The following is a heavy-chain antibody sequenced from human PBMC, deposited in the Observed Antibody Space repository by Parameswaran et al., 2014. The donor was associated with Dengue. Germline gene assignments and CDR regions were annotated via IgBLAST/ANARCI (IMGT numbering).Heavy chain of an antibody. Sequence: WIRQPPGKGLEWVSVIYSGGSTYYADSVKGRFTISRDNSKNTLYLQMNSLRAEDTAVYYCARDPKHGITGTSSGAFDIWGQGTMVTVSS. CDR3: ARDPKHGITGTSSGAFDI. CDR2: IYSGGST. D-gene: IGHD1-7*01. J-gene: IGHJ3*02. V-gene: IGHV3-53*01.